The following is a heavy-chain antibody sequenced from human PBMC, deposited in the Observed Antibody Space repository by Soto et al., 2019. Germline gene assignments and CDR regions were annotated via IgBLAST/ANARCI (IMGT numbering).Heavy chain of an antibody. CDR3: AREVGATTRDYNNWFDH. CDR1: GGSISSYY. D-gene: IGHD1-26*01. Sequence: SETLSLPCTVSGGSISSYYWSWIRQPAGKGLEWIGRIYTSGSTNYNPSLKSRVTMSVDTSKNQFSLKLSSVTAADTAVYYCAREVGATTRDYNNWFDHWGQGTLVTVSS. CDR2: IYTSGST. J-gene: IGHJ5*02. V-gene: IGHV4-4*07.